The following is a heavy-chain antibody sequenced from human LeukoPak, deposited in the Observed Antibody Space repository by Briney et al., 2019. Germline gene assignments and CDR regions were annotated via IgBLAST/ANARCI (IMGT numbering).Heavy chain of an antibody. Sequence: SETLSLTCAVYGGSFSGYYWSWIRQPPGKGLEWIGEINHSGSTNYNPSLKSRVTISVDTSKNQFSLKLSSVTAADTAVYYCARLFGVGSVGYYYYMDVWGKGATVTVSS. CDR3: ARLFGVGSVGYYYYMDV. D-gene: IGHD3-10*01. CDR2: INHSGST. J-gene: IGHJ6*03. V-gene: IGHV4-34*01. CDR1: GGSFSGYY.